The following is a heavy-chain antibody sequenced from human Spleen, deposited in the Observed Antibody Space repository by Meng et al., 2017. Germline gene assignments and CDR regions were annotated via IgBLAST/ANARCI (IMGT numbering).Heavy chain of an antibody. V-gene: IGHV3-23*01. CDR1: GFTFSSYS. D-gene: IGHD5-12*01. CDR2: ISGSGDTT. J-gene: IGHJ4*02. Sequence: GESLKISCAASGFTFSSYSMNWVRQAPGKGLEWVSAISGSGDTTYYSDSVEGRFTISRDNSKNTLYLQMNSLKTEDTAVYYCSGHIDYWGQGTLVTVSS. CDR3: SGHIDY.